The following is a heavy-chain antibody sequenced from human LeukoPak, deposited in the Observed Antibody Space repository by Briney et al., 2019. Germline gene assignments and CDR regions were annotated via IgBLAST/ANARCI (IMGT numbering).Heavy chain of an antibody. CDR2: IYYSGST. D-gene: IGHD5-24*01. CDR1: GGSISSYY. Sequence: PSETLSLTCTVSGGSISSYYWSWIRQPPGKGLEWIGYIYYSGSTNYNPSLKSRVTISVDTSKNQFSLKLSSVTAADTAVYYCARVQGLDGYNYFDYWGQGTLVTVSS. CDR3: ARVQGLDGYNYFDY. J-gene: IGHJ4*02. V-gene: IGHV4-59*01.